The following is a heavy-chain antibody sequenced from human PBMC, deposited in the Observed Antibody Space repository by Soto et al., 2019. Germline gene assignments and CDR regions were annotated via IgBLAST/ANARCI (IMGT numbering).Heavy chain of an antibody. Sequence: QVQLVQSGAEVKKPGSSVKVSCKASGGTFSSYTISWVRQAPGQGLEWMGRIITILGIANYAKKFQGRATITADKFTGTANMELGSLRSEDTAGYYCASSIVVVPAAIDEEGDYYDYMDVWDRGTTVTVSS. J-gene: IGHJ6*03. V-gene: IGHV1-69*02. CDR2: IITILGIA. D-gene: IGHD2-2*01. CDR1: GGTFSSYT. CDR3: ASSIVVVPAAIDEEGDYYDYMDV.